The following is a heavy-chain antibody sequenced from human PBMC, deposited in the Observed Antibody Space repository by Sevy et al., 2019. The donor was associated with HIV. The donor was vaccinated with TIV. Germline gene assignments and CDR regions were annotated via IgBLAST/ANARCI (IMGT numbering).Heavy chain of an antibody. J-gene: IGHJ5*02. V-gene: IGHV6-1*01. CDR1: GDSVSINSAA. CDR3: ATGIPEWELGGHWFDP. D-gene: IGHD1-26*01. CDR2: TYYRSKWYN. Sequence: SQTLSLTCAISGDSVSINSAAWNWIRQSPSRGLEWLGRTYYRSKWYNDYAVSVKSRISINPDTSKNQFSLQLNSVTPEDTAVYFCATGIPEWELGGHWFDPWGQGTLVTVSS.